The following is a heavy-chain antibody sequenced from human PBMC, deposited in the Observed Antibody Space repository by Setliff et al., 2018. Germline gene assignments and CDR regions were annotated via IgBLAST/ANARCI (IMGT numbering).Heavy chain of an antibody. Sequence: GASVKVSCKASGYIFTSYGISWVRQAPGQGLEWMGWISSYNGKTNYAQKFQGRVTITTDESTSTAYMELSSLRFEDTAVYYCAREGVDTRSSTDYRYYMDVWGKGTTVTVSS. J-gene: IGHJ6*03. CDR3: AREGVDTRSSTDYRYYMDV. D-gene: IGHD5-18*01. V-gene: IGHV1-18*01. CDR1: GYIFTSYG. CDR2: ISSYNGKT.